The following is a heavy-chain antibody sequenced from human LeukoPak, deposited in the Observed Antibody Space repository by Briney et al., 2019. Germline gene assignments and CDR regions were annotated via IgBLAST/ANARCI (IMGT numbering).Heavy chain of an antibody. D-gene: IGHD6-6*01. CDR1: GGSFSGYY. V-gene: IGHV4-34*01. CDR2: INHSGST. J-gene: IGHJ4*02. Sequence: SETLSLTCAVYGGSFSGYYWSWIRQPPGKGLEWIGEINHSGSTNYNPSLKNRVTISVDTSKNQFSLKLSSVTAADTAVYYCASVEYSSSLYYFDYWGQGTLVTVSS. CDR3: ASVEYSSSLYYFDY.